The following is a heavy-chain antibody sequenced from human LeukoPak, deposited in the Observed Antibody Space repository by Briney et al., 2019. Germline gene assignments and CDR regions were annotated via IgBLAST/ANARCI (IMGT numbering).Heavy chain of an antibody. CDR3: AGDGYNFPDAFDI. CDR2: INTNTGNP. J-gene: IGHJ3*02. D-gene: IGHD5-24*01. V-gene: IGHV7-4-1*02. CDR1: GYTFTSYA. Sequence: ASVKVSCKASGYTFTSYAMNWVRQAPGQGLEWMGWINTNTGNPTYAQGFTGRFVFSLDTSVSTAYPQISSLKAEDTAVYYCAGDGYNFPDAFDIWGQGTMVTVSS.